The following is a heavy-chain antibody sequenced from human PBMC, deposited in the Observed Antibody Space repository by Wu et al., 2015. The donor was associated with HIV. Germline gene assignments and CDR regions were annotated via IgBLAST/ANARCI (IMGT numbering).Heavy chain of an antibody. Sequence: QVRLIQSGAEVRKPGASVKVSCKASGYTFTHYDINWVRQASGQGLEWMGWMNPNSGGSNFAQKFQGWVTVTKDTSTNTSYMTVSRLTSDDTGIYYCARAMAGRFFEWLPHLDSWGQGTLVIVSS. CDR2: MNPNSGGS. V-gene: IGHV1-2*04. J-gene: IGHJ4*02. D-gene: IGHD3-3*01. CDR1: GYTFTHYD. CDR3: ARAMAGRFFEWLPHLDS.